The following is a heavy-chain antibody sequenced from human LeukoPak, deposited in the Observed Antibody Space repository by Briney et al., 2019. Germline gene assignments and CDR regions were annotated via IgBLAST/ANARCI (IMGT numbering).Heavy chain of an antibody. J-gene: IGHJ4*02. CDR2: IYYSGST. CDR3: ARSPLMVRGVIITRQNDC. V-gene: IGHV4-39*01. Sequence: PSETLCLTCTVSGGSISSSSYYWGWIRQPPGKGLEWIGSIYYSGSTYYNPSLKSRVTISVDTSKNQFSLKLSSVTAADTAVYYRARSPLMVRGVIITRQNDCWGQGTLVTVSS. CDR1: GGSISSSSYY. D-gene: IGHD3-10*01.